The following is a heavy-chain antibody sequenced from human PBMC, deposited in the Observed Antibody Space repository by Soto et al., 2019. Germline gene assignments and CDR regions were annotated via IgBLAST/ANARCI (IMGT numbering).Heavy chain of an antibody. D-gene: IGHD3-3*01. CDR2: ISFTGTT. CDR3: ARDKRDLRFLEWSYYFDY. CDR1: GFTFSSYV. V-gene: IGHV3-23*01. Sequence: GGSLRLSCAASGFTFSSYVVSWVRQAPGKGLEWVSGISFTGTTYYADSVKGRFTISRDNSKNTLYLQMNSLRAEDTAVYYCARDKRDLRFLEWSYYFDYWGQGTLVTVSS. J-gene: IGHJ4*02.